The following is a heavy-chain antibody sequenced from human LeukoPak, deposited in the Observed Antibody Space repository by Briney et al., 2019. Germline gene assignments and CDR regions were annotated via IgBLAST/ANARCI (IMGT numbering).Heavy chain of an antibody. CDR3: ARARFGYNRGPFDY. D-gene: IGHD5-24*01. CDR2: ISYDGSNK. J-gene: IGHJ4*02. CDR1: GFTFSNYA. Sequence: GGSLRLSCAASGFTFSNYAIHWVRQAPGKGLEWVAFISYDGSNKHYADSVKGRFTISRDNSKNTLYLQMNSLRPEDMAVYYCARARFGYNRGPFDYWGQGILVTVSS. V-gene: IGHV3-30-3*01.